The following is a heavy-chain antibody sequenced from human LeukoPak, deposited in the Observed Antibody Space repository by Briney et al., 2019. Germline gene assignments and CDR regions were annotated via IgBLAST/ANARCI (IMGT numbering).Heavy chain of an antibody. D-gene: IGHD6-19*01. V-gene: IGHV3-30*04. CDR1: GFNFGDYA. CDR2: ISYDGSNK. J-gene: IGHJ4*02. Sequence: GRSLRLSCTASGFNFGDYAMGWFRQAPGKGLEWVAVISYDGSNKYYADSVKGRFTISRDNSKNTLYLQMNSLRAEDTAVYYCAKVIIAVAGSFDYWGQGTLVTVSS. CDR3: AKVIIAVAGSFDY.